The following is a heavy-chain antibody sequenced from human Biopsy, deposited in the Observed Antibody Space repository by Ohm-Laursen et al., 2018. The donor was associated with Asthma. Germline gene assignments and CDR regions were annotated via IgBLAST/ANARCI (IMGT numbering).Heavy chain of an antibody. Sequence: SLRLSCSASGFMFRSFGMHWVRQAPGKGLEWVALMSYDGSIKDYADSVKGRSTISRDNSMNTLYLHMNSLRVEDTAVYYCARGLDYSGRSGFDYWGQGTLVTVSS. CDR3: ARGLDYSGRSGFDY. J-gene: IGHJ4*02. D-gene: IGHD3-10*01. CDR2: MSYDGSIK. CDR1: GFMFRSFG. V-gene: IGHV3-30*03.